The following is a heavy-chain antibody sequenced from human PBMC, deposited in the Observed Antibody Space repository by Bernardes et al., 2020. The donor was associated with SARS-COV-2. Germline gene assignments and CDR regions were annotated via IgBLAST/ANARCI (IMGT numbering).Heavy chain of an antibody. V-gene: IGHV3-23*01. Sequence: GSLRLSCAASGFTFSSYAMSWVRQTPGKGLEWVSAISGSGGSTYYADSVKGRFTISRDNSKNTLYLQMNSLRAEDTAVYYCAKGFLEWLLYDGMDVWGQGTTVTVSS. CDR1: GFTFSSYA. CDR3: AKGFLEWLLYDGMDV. CDR2: ISGSGGST. J-gene: IGHJ6*02. D-gene: IGHD3-3*01.